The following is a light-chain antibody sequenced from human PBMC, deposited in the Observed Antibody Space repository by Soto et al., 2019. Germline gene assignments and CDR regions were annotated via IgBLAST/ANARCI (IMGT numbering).Light chain of an antibody. CDR2: GAS. Sequence: EIVLTQSPCTLSLSPGERATLPCRASQSVSNNYLAWYQQKPGQAPSLLIFGASNRAPDIPDRFSGSGSGTDFTLTISRLEPEDFAVYFCQQYGSSVKTFGQGTKVDIK. J-gene: IGKJ1*01. CDR3: QQYGSSVKT. CDR1: QSVSNNY. V-gene: IGKV3-20*01.